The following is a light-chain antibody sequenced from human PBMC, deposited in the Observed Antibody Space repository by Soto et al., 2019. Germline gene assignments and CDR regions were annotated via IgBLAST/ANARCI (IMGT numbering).Light chain of an antibody. J-gene: IGKJ5*01. CDR2: GAS. CDR1: QSVSSN. CDR3: QQYDNWPPVT. V-gene: IGKV3-15*01. Sequence: EIVMTQSPATLSVSPGERATLSCRASQSVSSNLAWYQQKPGQAPRLLIYGASTRATGVPARFSGSGSGTEFTLTISGLQSEDFAVYYCQQYDNWPPVTFGQGTRLEIK.